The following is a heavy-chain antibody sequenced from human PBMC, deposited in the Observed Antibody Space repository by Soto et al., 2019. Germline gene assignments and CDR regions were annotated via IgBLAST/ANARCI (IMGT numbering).Heavy chain of an antibody. J-gene: IGHJ4*02. Sequence: SETLSLTCAVYGGSFIGYYWSWIRQPPGKGLEWIGEINHSGSTNYNPSLKSRVTISVDTSKNQFSLKLSSVTAADTAVYYCARGVSGYSYVWGQGTLVTVSS. D-gene: IGHD5-18*01. CDR2: INHSGST. CDR1: GGSFIGYY. CDR3: ARGVSGYSYV. V-gene: IGHV4-34*01.